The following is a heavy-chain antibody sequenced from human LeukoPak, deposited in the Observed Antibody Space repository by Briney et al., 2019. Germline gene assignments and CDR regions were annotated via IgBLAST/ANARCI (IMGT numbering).Heavy chain of an antibody. J-gene: IGHJ5*02. CDR3: ARRNDYGDYFNWFDP. CDR1: GGSISSSSYY. CDR2: IYYSGST. Sequence: SETLSLTCTVSGGSISSSSYYWGWIRQPPGKGLEWIGSIYYSGSTYYNPSLKSRVTLSVDTSKNQFSLKLSSVAAADTAVYYCARRNDYGDYFNWFDPWGQGTLVTVSS. D-gene: IGHD4-17*01. V-gene: IGHV4-39*01.